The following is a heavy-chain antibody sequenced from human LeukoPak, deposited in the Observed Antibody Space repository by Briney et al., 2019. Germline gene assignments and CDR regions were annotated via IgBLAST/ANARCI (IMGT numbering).Heavy chain of an antibody. D-gene: IGHD1-26*01. J-gene: IGHJ3*01. CDR1: GFTFGHYG. Sequence: GGSLRLSCAASGFTFGHYGMHWVRQAPGKGLEWVAVVFYNGGNKYYGDSVKGRFTISRDNSKNAHDLQMNNLRVEDTAGYYCARDRGGTYTVGGAFDFWGQGAVVTVSS. CDR2: VFYNGGNK. V-gene: IGHV3-33*01. CDR3: ARDRGGTYTVGGAFDF.